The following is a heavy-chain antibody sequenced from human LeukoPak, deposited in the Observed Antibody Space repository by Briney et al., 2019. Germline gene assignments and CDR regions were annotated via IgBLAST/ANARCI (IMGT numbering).Heavy chain of an antibody. CDR1: GGSISSYY. D-gene: IGHD6-13*01. Sequence: SETLSPTCTVSGGSISSYYWSWIRQPPGKGLEWIGYIYYSGSTNYNPSLKSRVSISVDTSKNQFSLKLSSVTAADTAVYYCARTTEAHSWRTRYYDYYMDVWGKGTTVTVSS. V-gene: IGHV4-59*01. J-gene: IGHJ6*03. CDR3: ARTTEAHSWRTRYYDYYMDV. CDR2: IYYSGST.